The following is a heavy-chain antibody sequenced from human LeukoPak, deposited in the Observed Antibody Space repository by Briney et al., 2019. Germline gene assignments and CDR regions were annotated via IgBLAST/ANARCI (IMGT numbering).Heavy chain of an antibody. Sequence: SETLSLTCAVDCRSISGYYGSGIRQSPGKGLEWIGEIAHDGSGNYNPSLKSRGTISADTSKNQISLRLIAVTAADTGVYYCARDKGQTVFYYCGQGTLVTVSS. CDR2: IAHDGSG. CDR1: CRSISGYY. D-gene: IGHD2-21*02. CDR3: ARDKGQTVFYY. J-gene: IGHJ4*02. V-gene: IGHV4-34*01.